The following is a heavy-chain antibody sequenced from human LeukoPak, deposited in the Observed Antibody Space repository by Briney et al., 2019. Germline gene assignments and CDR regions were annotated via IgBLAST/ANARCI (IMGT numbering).Heavy chain of an antibody. Sequence: ASVKVSCKTSGHTFTNYGFSWVRQAPGQGLEWMGCITTHNGKTNYAETLQGRVTMTTDAFTNTAYMDLRSLRSDDTAVYFCVREGSTIYDFDHWGQGTLVTVSS. CDR2: ITTHNGKT. CDR1: GHTFTNYG. V-gene: IGHV1-18*01. CDR3: VREGSTIYDFDH. D-gene: IGHD3-3*01. J-gene: IGHJ4*02.